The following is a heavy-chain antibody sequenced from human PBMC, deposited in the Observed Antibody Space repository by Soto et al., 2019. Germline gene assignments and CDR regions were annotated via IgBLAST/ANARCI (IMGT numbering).Heavy chain of an antibody. V-gene: IGHV4-31*02. CDR1: GGSISSGGYY. D-gene: IGHD6-13*01. J-gene: IGHJ4*02. CDR3: ARTGYSSSLDIDY. Sequence: PSETLSLTWTVSGGSISSGGYYWSWIRQHPGKGLEWIGCIYYSGSTYYNPSLKSRVTISVDTSKNQFSLKLSSVTAADTAVYYCARTGYSSSLDIDYWGQGTLVTVSS. CDR2: IYYSGST.